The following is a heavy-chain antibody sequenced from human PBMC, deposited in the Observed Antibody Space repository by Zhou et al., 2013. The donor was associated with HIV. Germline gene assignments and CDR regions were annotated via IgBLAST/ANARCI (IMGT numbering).Heavy chain of an antibody. J-gene: IGHJ3*02. CDR2: ISAYSGNT. V-gene: IGHV1-18*01. CDR1: GDTINNYG. Sequence: QVQLVQSGAEVKKPGASVKVSCKASGDTINNYGFSWVRQAPGQGLEWMGWISAYSGNTNSAQKVQGRVSMTTDTSTNTVYMELRSLKSDDTAVYYCARDRGRWSPAGDDAFDIWGQGTMVTVPS. CDR3: ARDRGRWSPAGDDAFDI. D-gene: IGHD3-10*01.